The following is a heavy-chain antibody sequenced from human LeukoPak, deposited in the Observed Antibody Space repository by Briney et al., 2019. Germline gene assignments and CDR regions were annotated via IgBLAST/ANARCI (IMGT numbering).Heavy chain of an antibody. J-gene: IGHJ4*02. CDR1: GFTFSNFG. D-gene: IGHD5-18*01. V-gene: IGHV3-33*01. Sequence: GGSLRLSCATSGFTFSNFGMHWVRQAPGKGLERVAIIWSDGSKKYYADSVKGRFTISRDNSKNTVYLQMNSLRVEDTAVYYCAAHVGTPMVLFWGQGTLVTVS. CDR3: AAHVGTPMVLF. CDR2: IWSDGSKK.